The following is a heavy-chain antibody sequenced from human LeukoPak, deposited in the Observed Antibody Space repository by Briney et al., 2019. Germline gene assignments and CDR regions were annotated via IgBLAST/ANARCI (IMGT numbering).Heavy chain of an antibody. CDR1: GFTFSSYA. V-gene: IGHV3-30*02. CDR3: AKDSAESIIATDPFDY. D-gene: IGHD6-13*01. CDR2: IRFDGSNK. J-gene: IGHJ4*02. Sequence: GGSLRLSCAASGFTFSSYAMHWVRRAPGKGLEWVAFIRFDGSNKYYADSVKGRFTISRDNSKNTLYLQMNSLRAEDTAVYYCAKDSAESIIATDPFDYWGQGTLVTVSS.